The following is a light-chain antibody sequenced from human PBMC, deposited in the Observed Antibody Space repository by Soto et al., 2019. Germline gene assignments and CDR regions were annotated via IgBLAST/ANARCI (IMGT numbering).Light chain of an antibody. J-gene: IGLJ2*01. CDR1: SSDVGRYKF. Sequence: QSALTQPASVSGSPGQSITISCTGTSSDVGRYKFVSWYQQYPGKAPRLMMYEVSNRPSGVSNRFSGSKSGNTASLTLSGLQTEDEAIYYCSSSTSTITLLSFGGGTKLTVL. CDR2: EVS. V-gene: IGLV2-14*01. CDR3: SSSTSTITLLS.